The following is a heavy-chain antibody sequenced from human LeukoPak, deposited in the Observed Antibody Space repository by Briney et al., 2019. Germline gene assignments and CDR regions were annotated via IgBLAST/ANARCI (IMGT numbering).Heavy chain of an antibody. V-gene: IGHV3-48*03. D-gene: IGHD1-1*01. Sequence: GGSLRLSCIASGLTSSIFEMNWVRQAPGKGLEWVSYISNSGSTTDYADAVKGRFTISRDNAKNSLYLQMNSLRAEDTAVYYCARDLDIRQPPFYYYYGMDVWGQGTTVTVSS. CDR1: GLTSSIFE. CDR3: ARDLDIRQPPFYYYYGMDV. J-gene: IGHJ6*02. CDR2: ISNSGSTT.